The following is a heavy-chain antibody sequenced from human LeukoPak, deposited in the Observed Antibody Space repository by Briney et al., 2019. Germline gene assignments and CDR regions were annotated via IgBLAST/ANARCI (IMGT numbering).Heavy chain of an antibody. CDR3: ARAPFGVVNFIDY. CDR1: GFTFSDYY. J-gene: IGHJ4*02. V-gene: IGHV3-11*04. D-gene: IGHD3-3*01. Sequence: KPGGSLRLSCAASGFTFSDYYMSWIRQAPGKGLEWVSYISSSGSTIYYADSVKGRFTISRDNAENSLYLQMNSLRAEDTAVYYCARAPFGVVNFIDYWGQGTLVTVSS. CDR2: ISSSGSTI.